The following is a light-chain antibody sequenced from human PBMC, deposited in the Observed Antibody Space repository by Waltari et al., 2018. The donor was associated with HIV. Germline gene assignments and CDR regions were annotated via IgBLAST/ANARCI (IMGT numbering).Light chain of an antibody. CDR1: AHIATW. CDR3: QQYSDYSWT. J-gene: IGKJ1*01. CDR2: EAS. Sequence: DIQMTQSPSTLPASVGDRVVLTCRPSAHIATWLAWDHRQPGTPPKLVVYEASHLESGVSSRFRGTGSGTEFTLTINSLQPDDFATYYCQQYSDYSWTFGLGTKVEVK. V-gene: IGKV1-5*03.